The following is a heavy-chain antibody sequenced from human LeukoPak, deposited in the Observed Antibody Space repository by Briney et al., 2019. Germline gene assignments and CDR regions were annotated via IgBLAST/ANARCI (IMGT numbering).Heavy chain of an antibody. V-gene: IGHV1-18*01. D-gene: IGHD2-15*01. J-gene: IGHJ3*02. CDR2: ISAYNGNT. CDR1: GYTFTSYG. Sequence: ASVKVSCKASGYTFTSYGISWVRQAPGQGLEWMGWISAYNGNTNYAQKVQGRVTMTTDTSTSTAYMELRSLRSDDTAVYYCARRFVGNDHTWGASDIWGQGTMVTVSS. CDR3: ARRFVGNDHTWGASDI.